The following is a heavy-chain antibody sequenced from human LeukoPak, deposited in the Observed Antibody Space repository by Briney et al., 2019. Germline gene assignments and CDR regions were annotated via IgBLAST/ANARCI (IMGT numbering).Heavy chain of an antibody. Sequence: SETLSLTCTVSGGSISSSSYYWGWIRQPPGKGLEWIGSIYYSGSTYYNPSLKSRVTISVDTSKNQFSLKLSSVTAADTAVYYCASSLAAAGVPLFQTDCWGQGTLVTVSS. V-gene: IGHV4-39*01. J-gene: IGHJ4*02. CDR2: IYYSGST. CDR3: ASSLAAAGVPLFQTDC. D-gene: IGHD6-13*01. CDR1: GGSISSSSYY.